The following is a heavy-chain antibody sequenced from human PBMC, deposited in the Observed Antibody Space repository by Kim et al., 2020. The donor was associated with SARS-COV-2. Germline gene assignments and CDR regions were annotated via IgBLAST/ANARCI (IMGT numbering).Heavy chain of an antibody. CDR1: GGSISSRGYY. J-gene: IGHJ5*02. Sequence: SETLSLTCTASGGSISSRGYYWGWNRQPPGKGLEWIGSIFYSGSTYYNPSLRRRATISVDTSNNQVSLKLSSVNAADTAVYYCVRHLQCLTVTYNWFDLWGQGTLVTVSS. CDR2: IFYSGST. D-gene: IGHD4-17*01. V-gene: IGHV4-39*01. CDR3: VRHLQCLTVTYNWFDL.